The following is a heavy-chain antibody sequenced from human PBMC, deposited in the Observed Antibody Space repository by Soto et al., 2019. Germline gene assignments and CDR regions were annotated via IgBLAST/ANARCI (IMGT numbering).Heavy chain of an antibody. Sequence: SVKVSCKASGGTFSSYTISWVRQAPGQGLEWMGRIIPILGIANYAQKFQGRVTITADKSTSTAYMELSSLRSEDTAVYYCARKDTAMVHDAFDIWGQGTMVTVSS. D-gene: IGHD5-18*01. V-gene: IGHV1-69*02. CDR1: GGTFSSYT. CDR2: IIPILGIA. CDR3: ARKDTAMVHDAFDI. J-gene: IGHJ3*02.